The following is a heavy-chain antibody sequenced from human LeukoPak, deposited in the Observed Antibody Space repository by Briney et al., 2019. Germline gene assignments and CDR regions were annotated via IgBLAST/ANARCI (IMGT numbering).Heavy chain of an antibody. J-gene: IGHJ6*03. V-gene: IGHV3-13*01. D-gene: IGHD2-2*02. CDR3: ARGPYCSSTSCYTHYYYYMDV. CDR2: IGTGGDT. Sequence: GGSLRLSCSASGFTYSNYDMHWVRQEKGKGLEWVSSIGTGGDTYYAPSVKGRFTISRDNAKNSLYLQMNSLRAEDTAVYYCARGPYCSSTSCYTHYYYYMDVWGKGTTVTVSS. CDR1: GFTYSNYD.